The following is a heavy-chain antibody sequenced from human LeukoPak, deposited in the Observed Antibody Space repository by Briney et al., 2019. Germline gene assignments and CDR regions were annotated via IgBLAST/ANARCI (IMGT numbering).Heavy chain of an antibody. D-gene: IGHD1-26*01. J-gene: IGHJ4*02. CDR1: GFTFSSYA. CDR2: ISGSGVST. CDR3: TKSPFSGSYRFEY. Sequence: GGSLRLSCVASGFTFSSYAMSWVRQAPGKGLEWVSVISGSGVSTYYADSVKGRFTISRANSKNTLYLQMSSLRVEDTAIYYCTKSPFSGSYRFEYRGQGTLVTVSS. V-gene: IGHV3-23*01.